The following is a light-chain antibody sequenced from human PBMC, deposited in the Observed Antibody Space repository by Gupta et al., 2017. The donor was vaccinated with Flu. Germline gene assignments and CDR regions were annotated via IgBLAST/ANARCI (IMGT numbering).Light chain of an antibody. CDR1: QSVSSSY. CDR2: GAS. J-gene: IGKJ4*01. CDR3: QQYGSSLSRT. Sequence: RATLSCRASQSVSSSYLAWYQQKPGQAPRLLIYGASSRATGIPDRFSGSGSGTDFTLTISRLEPEDFAVYYCQQYGSSLSRTFGGGTKVEIK. V-gene: IGKV3-20*01.